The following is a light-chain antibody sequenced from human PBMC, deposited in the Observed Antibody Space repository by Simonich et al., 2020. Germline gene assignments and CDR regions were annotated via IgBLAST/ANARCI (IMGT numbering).Light chain of an antibody. V-gene: IGLV2-23*01. J-gene: IGLJ3*02. CDR2: EGS. CDR3: CSYAGSNLWV. CDR1: SGDVGRYNL. Sequence: QSALTQPASVSGSPGQSITISCTGTSGDVGRYNLVSWYQQHPGKAPKLMIYEGSKRPSGVSNRFSGSKSGNTASLTISGLQAEDEADYYCCSYAGSNLWVFGGGTKLTVL.